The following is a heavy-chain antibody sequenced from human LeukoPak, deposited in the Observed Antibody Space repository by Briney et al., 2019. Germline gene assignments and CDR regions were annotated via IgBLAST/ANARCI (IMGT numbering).Heavy chain of an antibody. J-gene: IGHJ4*02. Sequence: GGSLRLSCTASGFTFGDYAMSWVRQAPGKGLEWVAVIWYDGSNKYYADSVKGRFTVSRDNSKNTLYLQMNSLRAEDTAVYYCATAVASSSGWYADYWGQGTLVTVSS. V-gene: IGHV3-33*01. CDR2: IWYDGSNK. CDR3: ATAVASSSGWYADY. CDR1: GFTFGDYA. D-gene: IGHD6-19*01.